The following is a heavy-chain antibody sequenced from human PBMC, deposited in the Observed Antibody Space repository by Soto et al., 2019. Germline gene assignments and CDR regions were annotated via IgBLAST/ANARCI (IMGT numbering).Heavy chain of an antibody. J-gene: IGHJ4*02. CDR2: ISDSGGLT. D-gene: IGHD6-13*01. V-gene: IGHV3-23*01. CDR1: VFTFSNHA. CDR3: AKRQGIGAADKNFEF. Sequence: GGSLRLSCASSVFTFSNHAMSWVRHSPGKWLEWVSGISDSGGLTYYADSVKGRFSMSRDNSKNTLYLQMKNLRAEDTAVYFCAKRQGIGAADKNFEFWGQGTLVTVSS.